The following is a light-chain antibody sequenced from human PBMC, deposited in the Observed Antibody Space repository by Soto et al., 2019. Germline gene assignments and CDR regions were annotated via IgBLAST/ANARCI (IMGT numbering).Light chain of an antibody. V-gene: IGKV1-5*03. CDR3: QQYNSPWT. Sequence: DIQMTQSPSTLSASVGDRVTITCRASQSIRSWLAWYQQKPGKAPKVLIYKASTLESGVPSRFSGSGSGTEFTLTISSPQPDDFATYYCQQYNSPWTFGQGTKVEIK. CDR1: QSIRSW. J-gene: IGKJ1*01. CDR2: KAS.